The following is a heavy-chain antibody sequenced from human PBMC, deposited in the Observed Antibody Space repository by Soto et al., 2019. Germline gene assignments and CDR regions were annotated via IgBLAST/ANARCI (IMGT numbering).Heavy chain of an antibody. D-gene: IGHD4-17*01. CDR3: ARVGYGDYGRGYSFDF. Sequence: SETLSLTCSVSGASIRDGDYYWSWLRQPPGKGPEWIGIIDYTGGTHYNPTLTGPVSMSVDTSANQFSLKVNFVTAADSAVYYCARVGYGDYGRGYSFDFWGPGILVTVSS. CDR1: GASIRDGDYY. V-gene: IGHV4-30-4*01. CDR2: IDYTGGT. J-gene: IGHJ4*02.